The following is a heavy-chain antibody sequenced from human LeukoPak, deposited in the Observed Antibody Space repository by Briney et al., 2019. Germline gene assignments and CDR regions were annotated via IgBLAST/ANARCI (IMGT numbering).Heavy chain of an antibody. J-gene: IGHJ4*02. Sequence: SVKVSCKASGGTFSRYAISWVRQAPGQGLEWMGGIIPIFGTANYAQKFQGRVTITTDESTSTAYMELSSLRSDDTAVYYCASFTRYDFWSGPFDYWGQGTLVTVSS. CDR3: ASFTRYDFWSGPFDY. D-gene: IGHD3-3*01. V-gene: IGHV1-69*05. CDR1: GGTFSRYA. CDR2: IIPIFGTA.